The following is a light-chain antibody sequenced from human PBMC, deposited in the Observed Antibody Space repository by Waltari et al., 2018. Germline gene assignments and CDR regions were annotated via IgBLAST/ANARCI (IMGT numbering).Light chain of an antibody. CDR2: EAS. CDR3: QKYGTLPAT. CDR1: QSISIY. J-gene: IGKJ1*01. Sequence: EIVLTQFPGTLCLSPGERAPLTCRASQSISIYLAWYQQKVGQPPRLLIYEASSRATCIPDRFSGSGSWTDFSLTISRLEPEDFAVYYCQKYGTLPATFGQGTKVEIK. V-gene: IGKV3-20*01.